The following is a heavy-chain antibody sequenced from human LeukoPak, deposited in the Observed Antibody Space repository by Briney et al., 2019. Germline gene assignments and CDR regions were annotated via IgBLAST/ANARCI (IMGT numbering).Heavy chain of an antibody. J-gene: IGHJ4*02. V-gene: IGHV1-46*01. CDR1: GYTFTSYY. CDR3: ARVDSSGWYQDY. D-gene: IGHD6-19*01. CDR2: INPSGGST. Sequence: ASVTVSCKASGYTFTSYYMHWVRQAPGQGLEWMGIINPSGGSTSYAQKFQGRVTMTRDTSTSTVYMELSSLRSEDTAVYYCARVDSSGWYQDYWGQGTLVTVSS.